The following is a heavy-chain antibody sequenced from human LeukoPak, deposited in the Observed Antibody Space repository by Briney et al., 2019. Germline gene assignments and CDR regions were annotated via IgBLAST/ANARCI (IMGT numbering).Heavy chain of an antibody. CDR2: IIPILGIA. J-gene: IGHJ4*02. CDR1: GGTFSSYA. CDR3: ARSRTYSSSWAFDY. Sequence: SVKVSCKASGGTFSSYAINWVRQAPGQGLEWMGRIIPILGIANYAQKFQGRVTITADKSTSTAYMELSSLRSEDTAVYYCARSRTYSSSWAFDYWGQGTLVTVSS. D-gene: IGHD6-13*01. V-gene: IGHV1-69*04.